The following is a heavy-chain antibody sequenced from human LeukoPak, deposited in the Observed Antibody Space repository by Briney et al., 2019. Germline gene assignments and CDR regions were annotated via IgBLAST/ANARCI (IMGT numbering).Heavy chain of an antibody. CDR2: TYYRSNLYN. D-gene: IGHD6-19*01. CDR1: GDSISSNSAA. Sequence: SSQTLSLTCAVSGDSISSNSAAWNWHRQAPARGLEWLGRTYYRSNLYNDYAVSVKSRITINPDTSKHKCSLQLTSVTPEDTAVYYCAREYSSGWHLYYYYDMDVWGQGTTVTVSS. V-gene: IGHV6-1*01. J-gene: IGHJ6*02. CDR3: AREYSSGWHLYYYYDMDV.